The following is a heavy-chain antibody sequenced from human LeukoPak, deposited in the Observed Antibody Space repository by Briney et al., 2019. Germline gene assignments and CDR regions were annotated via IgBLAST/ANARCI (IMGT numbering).Heavy chain of an antibody. D-gene: IGHD5-24*01. CDR3: TARWVQLNY. CDR2: IKQDGSEK. V-gene: IGHV3-7*01. J-gene: IGHJ4*02. CDR1: GFTFSNYW. Sequence: GGSLRLSCAASGFTFSNYWMSWVRQAPGKGLEWVANIKQDGSEKYYVDSVKGRFTISRGNVKKSLYLQMNSLRAEDTAVYYCTARWVQLNYWGQGILVTVSS.